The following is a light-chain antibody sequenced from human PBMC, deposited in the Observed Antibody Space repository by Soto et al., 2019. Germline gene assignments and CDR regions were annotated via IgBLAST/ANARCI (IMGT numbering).Light chain of an antibody. CDR3: QQYNNRPT. Sequence: EIVMTQSPATLSVSPGERATLSCRASQSVNSNLAWYQQKPGQAPRLLIYGASTRATGVPARFSGSGSGTEFTLTLSSLQSEDYAVYFCQQYNNRPTFGQGTKVEIK. CDR1: QSVNSN. V-gene: IGKV3-15*01. CDR2: GAS. J-gene: IGKJ1*01.